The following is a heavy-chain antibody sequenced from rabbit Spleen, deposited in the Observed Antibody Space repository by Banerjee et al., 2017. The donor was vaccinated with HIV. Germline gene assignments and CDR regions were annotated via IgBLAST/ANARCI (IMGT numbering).Heavy chain of an antibody. V-gene: IGHV1S45*01. CDR2: IYGGGSGST. Sequence: QEQLVESGGGLVQPGGSLKLSCKASGFSFSSSDYICWVRQAPGKGLEWISCIYGGGSGSTYCANWAKGRFTISKTSSTTVTLQMTSLTAADTATYFCARSRTSDDSFDPWGQGTLVTVS. D-gene: IGHD2-1*01. CDR1: GFSFSSSDY. J-gene: IGHJ2*01. CDR3: ARSRTSDDSFDP.